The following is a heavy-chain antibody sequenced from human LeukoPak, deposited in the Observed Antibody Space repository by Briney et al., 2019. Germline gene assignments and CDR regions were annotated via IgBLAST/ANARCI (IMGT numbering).Heavy chain of an antibody. Sequence: ASVKVSCKASGYTFTSYDINWVRQATGQGLEWMGWMNPNSGNTGYAQKFQGGVTMTRNTSISTAYMELSSLRSEDTAVYYCARRASLDAFDIWGQGTMVTVSS. V-gene: IGHV1-8*01. CDR1: GYTFTSYD. CDR2: MNPNSGNT. CDR3: ARRASLDAFDI. J-gene: IGHJ3*02.